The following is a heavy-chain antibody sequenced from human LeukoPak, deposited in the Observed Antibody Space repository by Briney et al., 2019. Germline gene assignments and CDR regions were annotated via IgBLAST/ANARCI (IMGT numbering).Heavy chain of an antibody. CDR1: GGSISSSDW. CDR2: IYHSGST. D-gene: IGHD6-13*01. CDR3: ARLASGIGGYFDY. J-gene: IGHJ4*02. V-gene: IGHV4-4*02. Sequence: SETLSLTCAVSGGSISSSDWWAWVRQPPGEGLEWIGEIYHSGSTKYNPSLKSRVTISVDTSKNQFSLKLNSVTAADTAVYYCARLASGIGGYFDYWGQGTLVTVSS.